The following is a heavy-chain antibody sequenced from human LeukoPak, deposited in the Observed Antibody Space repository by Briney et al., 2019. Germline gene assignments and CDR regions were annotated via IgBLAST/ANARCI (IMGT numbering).Heavy chain of an antibody. CDR2: IYSGGST. D-gene: IGHD1-14*01. CDR3: ARVREPYYYYYYMDV. J-gene: IGHJ6*03. CDR1: GFTVSSNY. Sequence: GGSLRLSCAASGFTVSSNYMSWVCQAPGKGLEWVSVIYSGGSTYYADSVKGRFTISRDNSKNTLYLQMNSLRAEDTAVYYCARVREPYYYYYYMDVWGKGTTVTISS. V-gene: IGHV3-53*01.